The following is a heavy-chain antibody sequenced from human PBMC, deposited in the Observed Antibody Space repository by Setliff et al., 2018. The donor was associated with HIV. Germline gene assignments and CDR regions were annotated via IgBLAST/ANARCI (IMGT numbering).Heavy chain of an antibody. J-gene: IGHJ1*01. CDR2: ISAHSGYA. CDR1: GYTLSTYG. Sequence: GASVKVSCKASGYTLSTYGISWVRQAPGQGLEGMGGISAHSGYAKSAQKFQGRVTMTEDTSTDTAYMELSSLSSDDTAMYYCATDPGYSSTWYSESFQHWGQGTVVTVS. CDR3: ATDPGYSSTWYSESFQH. D-gene: IGHD6-13*01. V-gene: IGHV1-18*01.